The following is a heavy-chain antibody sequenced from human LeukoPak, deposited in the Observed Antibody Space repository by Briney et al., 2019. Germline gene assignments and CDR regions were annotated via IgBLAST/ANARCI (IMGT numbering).Heavy chain of an antibody. D-gene: IGHD3-16*01. Sequence: ASVKVSCKASGYTFTSYAIHWVRQAPGQRIEWMGWINVGNGNTEYSQKFQGRVTITRDTSASTAYMEVSSLRSEDTAVYYCARGPGGDYAPFDYWGQGTLVTVSS. CDR1: GYTFTSYA. CDR2: INVGNGNT. CDR3: ARGPGGDYAPFDY. J-gene: IGHJ4*02. V-gene: IGHV1-3*01.